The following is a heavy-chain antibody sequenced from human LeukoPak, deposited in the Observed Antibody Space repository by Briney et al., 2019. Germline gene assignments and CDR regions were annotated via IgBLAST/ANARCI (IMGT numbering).Heavy chain of an antibody. Sequence: GGSLRLSCAASVVSFSSYGMHWVRQAPGKGLEWVTFIRYDGSNKYYADSVKGRFTISRDNSKNTLYLQMNSLRTEDTAVYYCAKDSSGSSWYWDYWGQGTLVTVSS. CDR3: AKDSSGSSWYWDY. CDR2: IRYDGSNK. V-gene: IGHV3-30*02. J-gene: IGHJ4*02. CDR1: VVSFSSYG. D-gene: IGHD6-13*01.